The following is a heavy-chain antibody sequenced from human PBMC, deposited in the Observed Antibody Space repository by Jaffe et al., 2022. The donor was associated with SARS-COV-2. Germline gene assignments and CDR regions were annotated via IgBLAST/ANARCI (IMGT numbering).Heavy chain of an antibody. J-gene: IGHJ3*02. Sequence: QVQLQESGPGLVKPSETLSLTCTVSGGSISSYYWSWIRQPPGKGLEWIGYIYYSGSTNYNPSLKSRVTISVDTSKNQFSLKLSSVTAADTAVYYCARQGDKRYYYDSSAPHAFDIWGQGTMVTVSS. D-gene: IGHD3-22*01. V-gene: IGHV4-59*08. CDR2: IYYSGST. CDR3: ARQGDKRYYYDSSAPHAFDI. CDR1: GGSISSYY.